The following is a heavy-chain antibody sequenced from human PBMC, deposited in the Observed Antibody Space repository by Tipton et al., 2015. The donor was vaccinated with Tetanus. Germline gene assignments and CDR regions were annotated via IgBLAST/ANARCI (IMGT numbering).Heavy chain of an antibody. J-gene: IGHJ6*02. CDR2: INPSAGTT. Sequence: QLVQSGAEVKKPGASVKVSCKASGYTFTNYYMHWVRQAPGQGLEWMGVINPSAGTTRYEQKLQGRVIMTRDTSTTTVYMELNSLRSEDTAVFYCARSYDFYDSTGYTDDGMDVWGQGTSVTVSS. CDR3: ARSYDFYDSTGYTDDGMDV. V-gene: IGHV1-46*04. D-gene: IGHD3-22*01. CDR1: GYTFTNYY.